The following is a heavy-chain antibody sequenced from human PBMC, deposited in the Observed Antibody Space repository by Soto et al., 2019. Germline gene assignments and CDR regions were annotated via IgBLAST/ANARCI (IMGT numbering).Heavy chain of an antibody. V-gene: IGHV1-3*01. CDR3: ASGWFGEFVYQFDY. Sequence: ASVKVSCKASGYTFTSYARHWVRQAPGQRLEWMGWINAGNGNTKYSQKFQGRVTITRDTSASTAYMELRSLGSDDTAVYYCASGWFGEFVYQFDYWGQGTLVTVSS. CDR2: INAGNGNT. CDR1: GYTFTSYA. J-gene: IGHJ4*02. D-gene: IGHD3-10*01.